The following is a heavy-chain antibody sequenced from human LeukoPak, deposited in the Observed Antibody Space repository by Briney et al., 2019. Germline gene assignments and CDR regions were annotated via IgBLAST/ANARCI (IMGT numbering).Heavy chain of an antibody. CDR1: GYTFTNYA. Sequence: ASVKVSCKASGYTFTNYAITWVRQSPGQGLEGMGLINTYSDNTNYAQKLQGRVTMTTARSTSKAYMELRSLRSDDTAEYCCARGGTWPVRGKTNYYMDFWGKGTTVTVSS. J-gene: IGHJ6*03. V-gene: IGHV1-18*01. CDR2: INTYSDNT. CDR3: ARGGTWPVRGKTNYYMDF. D-gene: IGHD1-1*01.